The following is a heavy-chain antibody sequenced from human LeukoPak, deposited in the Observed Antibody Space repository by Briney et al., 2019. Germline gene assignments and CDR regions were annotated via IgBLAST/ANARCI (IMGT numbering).Heavy chain of an antibody. CDR2: IYTSGST. CDR1: SGSISSSY. J-gene: IGHJ4*02. Sequence: SETLSLTCTVSSGSISSSYWSWIRQPAGKGLEWIGRIYTSGSTNYNPPLKSRVTISVDTSKNQFSLNLSSVTAADTAVYYCARDRGVGYPDYWGQGTLVTVSS. CDR3: ARDRGVGYPDY. D-gene: IGHD1-26*01. V-gene: IGHV4-4*07.